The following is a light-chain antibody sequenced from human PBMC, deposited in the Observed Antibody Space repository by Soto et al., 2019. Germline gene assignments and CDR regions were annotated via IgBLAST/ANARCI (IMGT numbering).Light chain of an antibody. CDR2: DAS. Sequence: DIQMTQSPSTLSASVGDRVTITCRASESISSWLAWYQQKPGKAPKLLIHDASSLESGGPSSFSGSGSGTEFTLTISSLQPDDFASYYCQQYSSYPLTLGGGTKVDNK. CDR3: QQYSSYPLT. CDR1: ESISSW. V-gene: IGKV1-5*01. J-gene: IGKJ4*01.